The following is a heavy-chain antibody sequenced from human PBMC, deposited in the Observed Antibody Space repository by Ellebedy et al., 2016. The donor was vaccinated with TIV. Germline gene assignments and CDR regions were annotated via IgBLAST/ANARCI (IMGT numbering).Heavy chain of an antibody. Sequence: MPSETLPLTCAVYGGSFNNYYWSWIRQLPGKGLEWIGEFNLGGTTNYNPSLKSRVTISVDTSKNQFSLRLNSVTAADTALYYCARGGTEAFDYWGQGTLVTVSS. V-gene: IGHV4-34*01. CDR2: FNLGGTT. CDR3: ARGGTEAFDY. CDR1: GGSFNNYY. J-gene: IGHJ4*02.